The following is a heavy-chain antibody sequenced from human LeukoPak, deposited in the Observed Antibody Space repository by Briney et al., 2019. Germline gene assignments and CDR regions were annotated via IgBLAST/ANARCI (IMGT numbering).Heavy chain of an antibody. Sequence: SETLSLTCTVSGGSISSYYWSWIRQPPGKGLEWIGYIYYSGSTNYNPSLKSRVTISVDTSKNQFSLKLSSVTAADTAVYYCATHSRDILTGYYMGFDPWGQGTLVTVSS. CDR2: IYYSGST. V-gene: IGHV4-59*08. CDR3: ATHSRDILTGYYMGFDP. J-gene: IGHJ5*02. CDR1: GGSISSYY. D-gene: IGHD3-9*01.